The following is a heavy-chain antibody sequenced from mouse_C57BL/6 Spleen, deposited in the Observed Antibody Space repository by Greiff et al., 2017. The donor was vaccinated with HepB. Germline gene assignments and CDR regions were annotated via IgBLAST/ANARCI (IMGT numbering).Heavy chain of an antibody. D-gene: IGHD2-1*01. V-gene: IGHV1-54*01. J-gene: IGHJ2*01. Sequence: QVQLQQSGAELVWPGTSVKVSCKASGYAFTNYLIEWVKQRPGQGLEWIGVINPGSGGTNYNEKFKGKATLTADKSSSTAYMQLSSLTSEDSAVYFCAREGVYGKTFGYWGQGTTLTVSS. CDR1: GYAFTNYL. CDR2: INPGSGGT. CDR3: AREGVYGKTFGY.